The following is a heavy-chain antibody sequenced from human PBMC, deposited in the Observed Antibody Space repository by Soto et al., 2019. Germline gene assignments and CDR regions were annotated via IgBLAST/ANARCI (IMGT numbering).Heavy chain of an antibody. D-gene: IGHD3-10*01. CDR2: ISHDGGT. V-gene: IGHV4-34*01. CDR1: GGSFDDFY. J-gene: IGHJ6*02. Sequence: KPSETLSLTCAFYGGSFDDFYWSWVRQSPGKGLEWVGEISHDGGTNYSPSLASRVSISVDTSKNQFSLHLRSVTAADTGLYYCARGQLVWYGDLTPYHRDMDVWGQGTTVTVSS. CDR3: ARGQLVWYGDLTPYHRDMDV.